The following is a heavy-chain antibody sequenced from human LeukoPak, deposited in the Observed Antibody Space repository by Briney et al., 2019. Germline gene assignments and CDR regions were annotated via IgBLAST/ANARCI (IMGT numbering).Heavy chain of an antibody. CDR3: AKGGATTTTAPGWNY. CDR2: ISGSGGST. Sequence: PGGSLRLSCAASGFTFTSYAMNWVRQAPGKGPEWVSSISGSGGSTYYADSVKGRFTISRDNSKNTLYLQMNSLRAEDTAVYYCAKGGATTTTAPGWNYWGQGTLVTVSS. D-gene: IGHD4-17*01. J-gene: IGHJ4*02. CDR1: GFTFTSYA. V-gene: IGHV3-23*01.